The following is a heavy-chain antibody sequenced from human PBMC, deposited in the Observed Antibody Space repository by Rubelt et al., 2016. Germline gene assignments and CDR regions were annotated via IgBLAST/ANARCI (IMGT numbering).Heavy chain of an antibody. CDR1: A. CDR2: INTNTGNP. Sequence: AMNWVRQAPGQGLEWMGWINTNTGNPTYAQGFTGRFVFSLDTSVSTAYLQISSLKAEDTAVYYCARKRGSHLRYNWFDPWGQGTLVTVSS. V-gene: IGHV7-4-1*02. D-gene: IGHD1-26*01. CDR3: ARKRGSHLRYNWFDP. J-gene: IGHJ5*02.